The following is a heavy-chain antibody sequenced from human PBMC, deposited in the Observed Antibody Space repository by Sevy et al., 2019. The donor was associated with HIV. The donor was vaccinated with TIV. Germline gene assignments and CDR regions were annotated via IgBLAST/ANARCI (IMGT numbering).Heavy chain of an antibody. J-gene: IGHJ4*02. Sequence: SETLSLTCTVSGGSISSYYWSWIRQPPGKGLEWIGYIYYSGSTNYNPSLKSRVTISVDTSKNQFSLKLSSVTAADTAVYYCARARGGWYGGLDYWGQGTLVTVSS. D-gene: IGHD6-19*01. CDR2: IYYSGST. CDR3: ARARGGWYGGLDY. V-gene: IGHV4-59*01. CDR1: GGSISSYY.